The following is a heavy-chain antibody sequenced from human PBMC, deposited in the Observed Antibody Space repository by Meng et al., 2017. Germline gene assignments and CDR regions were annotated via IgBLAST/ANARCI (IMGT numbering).Heavy chain of an antibody. J-gene: IGHJ4*02. CDR1: GFILSSYA. D-gene: IGHD6-19*01. Sequence: GESLKISCAASGFILSSYAMSWVRQAPGKGLEWVSAISGSGGSTYYADSVKGRFTISRDNSKNTLYLQMNSLRAEDTAVYYCAKHAQWLVLWDFDYWGQGTLVTVSS. CDR3: AKHAQWLVLWDFDY. CDR2: ISGSGGST. V-gene: IGHV3-23*01.